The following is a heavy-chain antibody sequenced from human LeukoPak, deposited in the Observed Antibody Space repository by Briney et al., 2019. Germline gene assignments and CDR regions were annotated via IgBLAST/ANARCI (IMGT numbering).Heavy chain of an antibody. V-gene: IGHV3-30*02. CDR1: GFTFSSFG. CDR3: AKDIYYYDSSGLLGDY. J-gene: IGHJ4*02. Sequence: GGSLRLSCAASGFTFSSFGMHWVRQAPGKGLEWAAFIYYDGSKTYYADSVKGRFTISRDNSKNTLFLQMNSLRAEDTAVYYCAKDIYYYDSSGLLGDYWGQGTLVTVSS. CDR2: IYYDGSKT. D-gene: IGHD3-22*01.